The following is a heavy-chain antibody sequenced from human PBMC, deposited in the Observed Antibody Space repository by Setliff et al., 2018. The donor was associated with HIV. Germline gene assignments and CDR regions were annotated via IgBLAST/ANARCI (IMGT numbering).Heavy chain of an antibody. J-gene: IGHJ4*01. Sequence: PSETLSLTCAVYGGSFSGYYWSWIRQSPGKDLEWIGEVNHSGDTTYNPSLKSRVTMSVDTSKNQFSLELSSLTSADTAIYYCVRGRDYGSSWSRPFYFDFRGHGNLVTV. CDR1: GGSFSGYY. V-gene: IGHV4-34*01. CDR3: VRGRDYGSSWSRPFYFDF. CDR2: VNHSGDT. D-gene: IGHD6-13*01.